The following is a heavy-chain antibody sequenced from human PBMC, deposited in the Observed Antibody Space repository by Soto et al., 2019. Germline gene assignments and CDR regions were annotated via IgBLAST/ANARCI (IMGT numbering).Heavy chain of an antibody. CDR2: ISAYNGNT. CDR1: GYTFTSYG. Sequence: QGQLVQSGAEVKKPGASVKVSCKASGYTFTSYGISWVRQAPGQGLEWMGWISAYNGNTNYAQKLQGRITTTTDTATSTAYVELRILRSDDTAVYYCSSGESIGDVWGQGTTVTGCS. D-gene: IGHD6-6*01. V-gene: IGHV1-18*01. J-gene: IGHJ6*02. CDR3: SSGESIGDV.